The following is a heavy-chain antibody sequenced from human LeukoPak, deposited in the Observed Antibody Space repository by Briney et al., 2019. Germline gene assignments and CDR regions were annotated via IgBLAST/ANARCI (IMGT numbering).Heavy chain of an antibody. D-gene: IGHD3-10*02. CDR1: GFTFSSYE. J-gene: IGHJ6*04. V-gene: IGHV3-48*03. CDR3: AELGITMIGGV. CDR2: FSGSGGGT. Sequence: GGSLRLSCAASGFTFSSYEMNWVRQAPGKGLEWVSSFSGSGGGTYYADSVKGRFTISRDNAKNSLYLQMNSLRAEDTAVYYCAELGITMIGGVWGKGTTVTISS.